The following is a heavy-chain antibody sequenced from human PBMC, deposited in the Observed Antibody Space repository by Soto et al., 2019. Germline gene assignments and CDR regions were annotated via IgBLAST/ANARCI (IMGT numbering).Heavy chain of an antibody. Sequence: GGSLRLSCAASGFSFSTYTMSWVRQAPGKGLEWVSGISSSGGNTYYSDSVKGRFTISRDNSKDTLFLQMNRLGAEDTAVYNCATQDFRGTTGTTWGQGTLVTVSS. V-gene: IGHV3-23*01. CDR2: ISSSGGNT. CDR1: GFSFSTYT. J-gene: IGHJ4*02. CDR3: ATQDFRGTTGTT. D-gene: IGHD1-1*01.